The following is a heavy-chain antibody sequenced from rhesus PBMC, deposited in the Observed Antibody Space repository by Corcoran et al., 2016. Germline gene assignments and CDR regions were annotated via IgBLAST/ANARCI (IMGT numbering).Heavy chain of an antibody. D-gene: IGHD3-9*01. CDR2: IYWDDDK. CDR3: ARAYYEDDYGYYPPFVY. V-gene: IGHV2-174*01. Sequence: QVTLKESGPALVKPTQTLTLTCTFSGFSISTSGMGVGWIRQPQGKALEWLALIYWDDDKYYSTSLKSRLTISKDTSKNQVVLTMTNMDPVDTATYYCARAYYEDDYGYYPPFVYWGQGVLVTVSS. J-gene: IGHJ4*01. CDR1: GFSISTSGMG.